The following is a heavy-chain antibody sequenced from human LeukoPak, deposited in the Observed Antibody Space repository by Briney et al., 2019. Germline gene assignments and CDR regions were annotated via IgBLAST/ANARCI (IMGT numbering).Heavy chain of an antibody. CDR2: IRSKAYGGTT. V-gene: IGHV3-49*03. J-gene: IGHJ3*02. D-gene: IGHD1-26*01. CDR1: GFTFGDYA. Sequence: PGGSLRLSCTASGFTFGDYAMSWFRQAPGKGLEWVGFIRSKAYGGTTEYAASVKGRFTILRDDSKSIAYLQMNSLETEDTAVYYCTRVGATRAFDIWGQGTMVTVSS. CDR3: TRVGATRAFDI.